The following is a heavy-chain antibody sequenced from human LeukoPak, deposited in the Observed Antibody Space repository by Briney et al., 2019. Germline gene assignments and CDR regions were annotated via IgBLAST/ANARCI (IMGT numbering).Heavy chain of an antibody. CDR1: GFTFSSYG. CDR2: IRYDGSNK. D-gene: IGHD3-22*01. CDR3: ARFQSTYYYDSSGYYPHYYFDY. Sequence: GGSLRLSCAASGFTFSSYGMHWVRQAPGKGLEWVAFIRYDGSNKYYADSVKGRFTISRDNSKNTLYLQMNSLRAEDTAVYYCARFQSTYYYDSSGYYPHYYFDYWGQGTLVTVSS. V-gene: IGHV3-30*02. J-gene: IGHJ4*02.